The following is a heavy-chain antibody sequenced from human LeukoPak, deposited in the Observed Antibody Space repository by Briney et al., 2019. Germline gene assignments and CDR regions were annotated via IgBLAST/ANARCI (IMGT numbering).Heavy chain of an antibody. CDR2: INTNTGNP. V-gene: IGHV7-4-1*01. D-gene: IGHD3-10*01. J-gene: IGHJ6*04. Sequence: ASVKVSCKASGYTFTSYAMNWVRQAPGQGLEWMGWINTNTGNPTYAQGFTGRFVFSLDTSVSTAYLQICSLKAEDTAVYYCARGFTMVRGVLTSHYYYYGMDVWGKGTTVTVSS. CDR3: ARGFTMVRGVLTSHYYYYGMDV. CDR1: GYTFTSYA.